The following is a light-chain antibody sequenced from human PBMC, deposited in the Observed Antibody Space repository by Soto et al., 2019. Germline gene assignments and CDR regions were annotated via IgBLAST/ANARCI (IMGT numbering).Light chain of an antibody. CDR3: ASYTTSSTYV. CDR2: DVS. CDR1: SSDFGGYSY. Sequence: QSLLTQPTSLSVSPGQSIAISCTGTSSDFGGYSYVSWYQQQPGKAPKLVISDVSNRPSGVSDRFSGSKSGNTASLTISVLQTEDEADYYCASYTTSSTYVFGTGTKVHRP. V-gene: IGLV2-14*01. J-gene: IGLJ1*01.